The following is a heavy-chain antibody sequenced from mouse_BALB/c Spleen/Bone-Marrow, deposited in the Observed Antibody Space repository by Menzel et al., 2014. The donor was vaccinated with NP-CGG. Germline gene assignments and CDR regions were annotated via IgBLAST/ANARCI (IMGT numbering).Heavy chain of an antibody. V-gene: IGHV3-8*02. Sequence: VQLQQSGPSLVEPSQTLSLTCSVTGDSITSGYWNWIRKFPANKLEYMGYISYSGSTYYNPSLKSRISITRDTSKNQYYLQLNSVTTEDTATYYCARGGGSSYNYAMDYWGQGTSVTVSS. D-gene: IGHD1-1*01. J-gene: IGHJ4*01. CDR1: GDSITSGY. CDR3: ARGGGSSYNYAMDY. CDR2: ISYSGST.